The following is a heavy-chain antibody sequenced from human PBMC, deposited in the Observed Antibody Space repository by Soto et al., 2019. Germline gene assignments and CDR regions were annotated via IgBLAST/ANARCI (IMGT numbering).Heavy chain of an antibody. D-gene: IGHD3-22*01. Sequence: EVQLLESGGGLVQPGESLRLSCAASGFTFTNYAMTWVRQAPGKGLEWVSSLTSGGGSTYYADSVRGRFTISRDNSKNTLYLHMNSLRAEDTAIYYCAKDRRPFTTFESWGQGTLVTVSS. CDR2: LTSGGGST. CDR1: GFTFTNYA. CDR3: AKDRRPFTTFES. V-gene: IGHV3-23*01. J-gene: IGHJ4*02.